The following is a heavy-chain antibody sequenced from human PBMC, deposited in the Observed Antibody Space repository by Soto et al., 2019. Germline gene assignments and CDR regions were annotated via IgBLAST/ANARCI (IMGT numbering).Heavy chain of an antibody. CDR3: ARAGKDFWSGYQTRHWFYP. Sequence: QLQLQESGSGLVKPSQTLSLTCAVSGGSISSGGYSWSWIRQPPGKGLEWIGYIYHSGSTYYNPSLHSRVTITVDRSKNQFSLKLSSVTAADTAVYYCARAGKDFWSGYQTRHWFYPWGQRTLVTVSS. J-gene: IGHJ5*02. CDR1: GGSISSGGYS. V-gene: IGHV4-30-2*01. CDR2: IYHSGST. D-gene: IGHD3-3*01.